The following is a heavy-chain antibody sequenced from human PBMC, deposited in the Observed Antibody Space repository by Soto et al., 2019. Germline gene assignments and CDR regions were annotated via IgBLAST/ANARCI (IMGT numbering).Heavy chain of an antibody. Sequence: GESLKISCKGSGYSFTSYWIGWVRQMPGKGLEWMGIIYPGDSDTRYSPSFQGQVTISADKSISTAYLQWSSLKASDTAMYYCASTSHYYGSGKDAFDIWGQGTMVTVS. J-gene: IGHJ3*02. V-gene: IGHV5-51*01. D-gene: IGHD3-10*01. CDR3: ASTSHYYGSGKDAFDI. CDR1: GYSFTSYW. CDR2: IYPGDSDT.